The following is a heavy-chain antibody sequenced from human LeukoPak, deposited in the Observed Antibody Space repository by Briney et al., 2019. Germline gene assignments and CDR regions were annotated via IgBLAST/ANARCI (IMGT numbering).Heavy chain of an antibody. CDR3: ANEHSIGYYYFEY. V-gene: IGHV3-48*03. CDR1: GFTFSSYE. CDR2: ISSSGITI. D-gene: IGHD3-22*01. Sequence: GGSLRLSCAASGFTFSSYEMNWVRQAPGKGLEWVSYISSSGITIYYADSVKGRFTISRDNAKNSLFLQMNSLRAEDTAVYYCANEHSIGYYYFEYWGQGTLVTVSS. J-gene: IGHJ4*02.